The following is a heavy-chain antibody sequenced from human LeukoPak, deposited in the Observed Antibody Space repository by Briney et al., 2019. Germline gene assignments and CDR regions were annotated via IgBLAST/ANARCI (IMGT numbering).Heavy chain of an antibody. Sequence: GGSLRLSCAASGFTLSNYWMSWVRQAPGKGLDWVATIKQDGSEKYYVDSVKGRFTISRDNAKNSLYLQMNSLRAEDTAVYYCARRVRGYSYGCDYWGQGTLVTVSS. D-gene: IGHD5-18*01. CDR2: IKQDGSEK. V-gene: IGHV3-7*01. J-gene: IGHJ4*02. CDR1: GFTLSNYW. CDR3: ARRVRGYSYGCDY.